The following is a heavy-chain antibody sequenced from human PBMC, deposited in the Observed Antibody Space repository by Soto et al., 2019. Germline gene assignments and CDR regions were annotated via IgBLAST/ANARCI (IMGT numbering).Heavy chain of an antibody. CDR1: GGTFSRYS. V-gene: IGHV1-69*08. CDR3: AREDRDRETGLVPAAIDGMDV. Sequence: QVQLVQSGAEVKKPGSSVKVSCKASGGTFSRYSITWVRQAPGHGLEWIGRIIPLFGIASYAQKFQGRVTITADESTSTAYMELSSLRSDDTAVYYCAREDRDRETGLVPAAIDGMDVWGQVTTVTVSS. J-gene: IGHJ6*02. D-gene: IGHD2-2*01. CDR2: IIPLFGIA.